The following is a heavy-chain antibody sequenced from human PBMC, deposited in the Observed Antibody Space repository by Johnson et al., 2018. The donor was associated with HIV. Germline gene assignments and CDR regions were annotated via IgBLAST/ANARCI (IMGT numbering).Heavy chain of an antibody. V-gene: IGHV3-11*04. CDR1: GFTFSDYY. CDR2: ISNSGRTI. Sequence: QVQLVESGGGLVKPGGSLRLSCVASGFTFSDYYMSWVRQAPGKGLEWVSYISNSGRTIYSADAVQGRFTISRDNAKNSLYVQMNSLRVEDTAVYYCARDPRGIYYDSSGASQRAFDSWGQGTMVTVSS. CDR3: ARDPRGIYYDSSGASQRAFDS. J-gene: IGHJ3*02. D-gene: IGHD3-22*01.